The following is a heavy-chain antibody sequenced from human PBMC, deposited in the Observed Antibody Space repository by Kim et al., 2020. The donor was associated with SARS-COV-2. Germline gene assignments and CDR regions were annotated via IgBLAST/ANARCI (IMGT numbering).Heavy chain of an antibody. Sequence: ADSVKGRFIISRDNSKRTLHLQMNSLRAEDTAVYYCVRLFGSSGSEFQHWGQGTLVTVSS. J-gene: IGHJ1*01. CDR3: VRLFGSSGSEFQH. V-gene: IGHV3-23*01. D-gene: IGHD3-22*01.